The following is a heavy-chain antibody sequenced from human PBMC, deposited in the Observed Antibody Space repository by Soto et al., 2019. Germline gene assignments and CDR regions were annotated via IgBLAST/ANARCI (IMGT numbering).Heavy chain of an antibody. V-gene: IGHV3-33*01. CDR1: GFTLSSYG. Sequence: GGSLRLSCAASGFTLSSYGMHWVRQAPGKGLEWVAVIWYDGTNKYYADSVKGRFTISRDNSKNTLYLQMNSLRAEDTAVYYCARDLWVEGDADYRDRMDVWGRGSTDTVSS. CDR2: IWYDGTNK. CDR3: ARDLWVEGDADYRDRMDV. J-gene: IGHJ6*01. D-gene: IGHD4-17*01.